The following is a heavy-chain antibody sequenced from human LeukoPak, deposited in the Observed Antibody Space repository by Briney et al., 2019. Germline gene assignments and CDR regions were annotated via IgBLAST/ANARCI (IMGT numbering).Heavy chain of an antibody. CDR3: ARGVFFDY. CDR2: IYYSGST. J-gene: IGHJ4*02. V-gene: IGHV4-59*01. CDR1: GGSISSYY. Sequence: SETLSLTCTVSGGSISSYYWSWIRLPPGKGLEWIGYIYYSGSTNYNPSLRSRVTISVDTSKNQFSLKLSSVTAADTAVYYCARGVFFDYWGQGPLVTVSS. D-gene: IGHD3-10*01.